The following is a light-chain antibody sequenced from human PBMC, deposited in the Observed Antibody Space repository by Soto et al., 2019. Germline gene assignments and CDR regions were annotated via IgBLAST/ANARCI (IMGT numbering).Light chain of an antibody. CDR1: QSVSSGY. J-gene: IGKJ1*01. CDR3: QQYGSSPRT. Sequence: EIVLTQSPGTLSLSPGDRATLSCRASQSVSSGYLAWYQQKPGQAPNLLIYGANSRASGIPDRFSGSGSGTDFTLTICRLEPEDFAVYYCQQYGSSPRTFGQGTKVEIK. V-gene: IGKV3-20*01. CDR2: GAN.